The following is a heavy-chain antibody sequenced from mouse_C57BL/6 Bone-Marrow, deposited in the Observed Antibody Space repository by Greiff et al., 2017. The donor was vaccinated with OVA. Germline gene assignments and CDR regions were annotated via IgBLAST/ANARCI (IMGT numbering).Heavy chain of an antibody. D-gene: IGHD2-1*01. Sequence: QVQLQQSGAELARPGASVKLSCKASGYTFTSYGISWVKQRTGQGLEWIGEIYPRSGNTYYNEKFKGKATLTADKSSSTAYMELRSLTSEDSAVYFCAKGRYYGTPRAMDYWGQGTSVTVSS. V-gene: IGHV1-81*01. CDR3: AKGRYYGTPRAMDY. J-gene: IGHJ4*01. CDR1: GYTFTSYG. CDR2: IYPRSGNT.